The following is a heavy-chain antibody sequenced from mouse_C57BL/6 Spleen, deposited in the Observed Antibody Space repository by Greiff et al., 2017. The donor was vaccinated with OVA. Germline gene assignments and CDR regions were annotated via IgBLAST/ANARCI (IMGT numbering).Heavy chain of an antibody. J-gene: IGHJ2*01. CDR3: ASIYYDYGEDYFDY. D-gene: IGHD2-4*01. CDR2: ISYDGSN. V-gene: IGHV3-6*01. CDR1: GYSITSGYY. Sequence: EVKVEESGPGLVKPSQSLSLTCSVTGYSITSGYYWNWIRQFPGNKLEWMGYISYDGSNNYNPSLKNRISITRDTSKNQFFLKLNSVTTEDTATYYCASIYYDYGEDYFDYWGQGTTLTVSS.